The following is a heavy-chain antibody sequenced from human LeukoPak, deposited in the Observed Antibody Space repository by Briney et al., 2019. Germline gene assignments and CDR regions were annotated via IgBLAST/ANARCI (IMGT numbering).Heavy chain of an antibody. V-gene: IGHV4-59*08. J-gene: IGHJ5*02. Sequence: SETLSLTCTVSGGSISSYYWSWIRQPPGKGLEWIGYIYYSGSTNYNPSLKSRVTISVAPSKHHTSMKLSSVPAADTAVYYCARRGSSNWFDPWGQGTLVTVSS. CDR3: ARRGSSNWFDP. CDR1: GGSISSYY. CDR2: IYYSGST.